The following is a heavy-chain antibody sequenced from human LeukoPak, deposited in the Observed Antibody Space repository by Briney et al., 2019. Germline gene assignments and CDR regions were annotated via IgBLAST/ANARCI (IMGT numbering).Heavy chain of an antibody. Sequence: SETLSLTCAVSGGSISSSNWWSWVCQPPGKGLEWIGEIYHSGSTNYNPSLKSRVTISVDKSKNQFSLKLSSVTAADTAVYYCARVAPVAGQHYDYWGQGTLVTVSS. J-gene: IGHJ4*01. CDR1: GGSISSSNW. V-gene: IGHV4-4*02. CDR2: IYHSGST. D-gene: IGHD6-19*01. CDR3: ARVAPVAGQHYDY.